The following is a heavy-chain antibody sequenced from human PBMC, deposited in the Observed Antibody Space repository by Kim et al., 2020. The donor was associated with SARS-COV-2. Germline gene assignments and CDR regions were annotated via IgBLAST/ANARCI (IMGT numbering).Heavy chain of an antibody. CDR2: ISWDGGST. D-gene: IGHD6-13*01. Sequence: GGSLRLSCAASGFTFDDYTMHWVRQAPGKGLEWVSLISWDGGSTYYADSVKGRFTISRDNSKNSLYLQMNSLRTEDTALYYCAKDKGYSSSWLNYFDYWGQGTLVTVSS. CDR3: AKDKGYSSSWLNYFDY. CDR1: GFTFDDYT. J-gene: IGHJ4*02. V-gene: IGHV3-43*01.